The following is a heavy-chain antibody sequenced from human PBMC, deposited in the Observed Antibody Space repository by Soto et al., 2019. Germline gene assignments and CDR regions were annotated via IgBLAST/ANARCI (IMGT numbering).Heavy chain of an antibody. V-gene: IGHV3-21*01. D-gene: IGHD2-2*01. Sequence: GGSLRLSCAASGFTFSSYTMNWVRQAPGKGLEWVSSISTTSAYSYYADSVKGRFTISRDNAKNSLYLQMNSLRVEDTAVYYCARGNLLCQLLSSLAYWGQGALVTVSS. J-gene: IGHJ4*02. CDR2: ISTTSAYS. CDR3: ARGNLLCQLLSSLAY. CDR1: GFTFSSYT.